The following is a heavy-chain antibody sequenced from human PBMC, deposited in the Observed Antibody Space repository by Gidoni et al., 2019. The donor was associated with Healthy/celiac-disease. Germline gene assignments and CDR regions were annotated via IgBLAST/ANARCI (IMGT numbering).Heavy chain of an antibody. Sequence: QIQLVESGGGVVPPGGSLRLSCAASGFIFSYFGMHWVRQSPDRGLQWVAFIRYNGADEYYADSVKGRVTVSRDNSKNILSLELNSLRPEDSGVYYCAKDGGFDGDTDLFFDYWGQGALVTVSA. CDR2: IRYNGADE. V-gene: IGHV3-30*02. J-gene: IGHJ4*02. CDR3: AKDGGFDGDTDLFFDY. D-gene: IGHD3-16*01. CDR1: GFIFSYFG.